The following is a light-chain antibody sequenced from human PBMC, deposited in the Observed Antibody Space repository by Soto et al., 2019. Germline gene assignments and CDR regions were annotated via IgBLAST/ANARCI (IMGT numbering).Light chain of an antibody. CDR2: AAS. V-gene: IGKV3-20*01. CDR3: QQYGNAPWT. CDR1: QSVTYRY. J-gene: IGKJ1*01. Sequence: ETVLTQSPGTLALSPGERVTLSCRASQSVTYRYLAWYQQKPGQAPRLLIYAASTRPTGIPDRLSGSGSVINFTFTISRMEPGDFAVYYCQQYGNAPWTFGQVTKVEIK.